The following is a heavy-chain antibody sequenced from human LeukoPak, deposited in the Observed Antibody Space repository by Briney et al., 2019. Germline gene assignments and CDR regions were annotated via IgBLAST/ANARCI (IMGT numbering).Heavy chain of an antibody. CDR3: ARGGGYSYGTIRGDFDY. J-gene: IGHJ4*02. V-gene: IGHV1-18*01. D-gene: IGHD5-18*01. CDR1: GYTFTSYG. Sequence: ASVKVSCKASGYTFTSYGISWVRQAPGQGLEWMGWISTYNGSTNYAQKLQGRVTMTTDTSTSTAYMELRSLRSDDTALYYCARGGGYSYGTIRGDFDYWGQGTLVTVSS. CDR2: ISTYNGST.